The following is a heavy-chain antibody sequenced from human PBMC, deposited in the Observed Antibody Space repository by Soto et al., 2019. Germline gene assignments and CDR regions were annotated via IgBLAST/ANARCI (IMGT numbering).Heavy chain of an antibody. CDR1: GFTFSSYA. D-gene: IGHD2-2*01. CDR2: ICGSGGTA. J-gene: IGHJ4*02. Sequence: GGSLRLSCAASGFTFSSYAMSWVRQAPGKGLEWVSVICGSGGTAYYADSVRGRFTISRDNSKNTLFLQMDSLRAEDTAVYYCAKSGTASCYARSIDWGQGTLVTVSS. CDR3: AKSGTASCYARSID. V-gene: IGHV3-23*01.